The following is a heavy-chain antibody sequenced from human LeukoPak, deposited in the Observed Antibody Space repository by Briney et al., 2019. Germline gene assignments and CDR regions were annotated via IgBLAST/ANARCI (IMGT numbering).Heavy chain of an antibody. V-gene: IGHV4-34*01. J-gene: IGHJ4*02. Sequence: PSETLSLTCAVYGGSFSGYYWSWIRQPPGKGLEWIGEINHSGSTNYNPSLKSRVTISVDTSKNQFSLKLSSVTAADTAVYYCARDFSTVVKGYFDYWGQGTLVTVSS. D-gene: IGHD4-23*01. CDR3: ARDFSTVVKGYFDY. CDR2: INHSGST. CDR1: GGSFSGYY.